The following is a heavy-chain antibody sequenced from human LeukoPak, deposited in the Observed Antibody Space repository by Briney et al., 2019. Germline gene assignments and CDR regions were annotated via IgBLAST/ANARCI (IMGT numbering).Heavy chain of an antibody. Sequence: PGGSLRLSCAASGFTFSSYCMSWVRQAPGKGLEWVSSISSSGGNTYYADSVKGRFTISRDKSKNTLYLQMNSLRAEDTSVYYCAKVPHVGIRFCSGLFADWGEGTLVTVP. CDR2: ISSSGGNT. CDR1: GFTFSSYC. CDR3: AKVPHVGIRFCSGLFAD. J-gene: IGHJ4*02. D-gene: IGHD6-19*01. V-gene: IGHV3-23*01.